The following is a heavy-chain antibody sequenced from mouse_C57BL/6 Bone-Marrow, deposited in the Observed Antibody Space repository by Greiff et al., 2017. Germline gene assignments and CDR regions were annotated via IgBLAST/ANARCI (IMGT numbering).Heavy chain of an antibody. CDR2: ISYDGSN. CDR3: AREVYYYGSSYFDY. CDR1: GYSITSGYY. V-gene: IGHV3-6*01. D-gene: IGHD1-1*01. Sequence: EVKVEESGPGLVKPSQSLSLTCSVTGYSITSGYYWNWIRQFPGNKLEWMGYISYDGSNNYNPSLKNRISITRDTSKNPFFLKLNSMTTEDTATYYCAREVYYYGSSYFDYWGQGTTLTVSS. J-gene: IGHJ2*01.